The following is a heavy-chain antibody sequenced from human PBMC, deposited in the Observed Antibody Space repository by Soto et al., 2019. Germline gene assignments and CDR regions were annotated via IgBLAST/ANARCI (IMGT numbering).Heavy chain of an antibody. D-gene: IGHD6-19*01. CDR2: IYPGDSDT. J-gene: IGHJ6*02. CDR1: GYSFSNYW. CDR3: ARQQWVGRNYFYYGMDV. Sequence: PGESLKISCKGSGYSFSNYWIGWVRQMPGKGLEWMGIIYPGDSDTRYSPSFQGQVTISADKSINTAYLQWSSLKASDSGIYYCARQQWVGRNYFYYGMDVWGQGTTVTVSS. V-gene: IGHV5-51*01.